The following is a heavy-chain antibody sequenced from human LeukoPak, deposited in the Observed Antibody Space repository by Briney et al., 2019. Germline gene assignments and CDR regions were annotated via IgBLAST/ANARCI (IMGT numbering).Heavy chain of an antibody. CDR1: GGSISSYY. CDR3: AREAPWQQGFDY. V-gene: IGHV4-59*12. CDR2: IYYSGST. Sequence: SETLSLTCTVAGGSISSYYWSWIRQPPGKGLEWIGYIYYSGSTNYNPSLKSRVTISVDTSKNQFSLKLSSVTAADTAVYYCAREAPWQQGFDYWGQGTLVTVSS. J-gene: IGHJ4*02. D-gene: IGHD6-13*01.